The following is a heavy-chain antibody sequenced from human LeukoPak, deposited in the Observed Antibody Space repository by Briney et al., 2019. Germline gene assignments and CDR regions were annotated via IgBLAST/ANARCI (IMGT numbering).Heavy chain of an antibody. Sequence: SETLSLTCTVSRGSINEFYWSWIRQPAGKGLEWIGRIYTSGSTKYNPSLKSRVTMSVDTSKKQFSLKLRSVTAADTALYYCANYGAYGDAFDIWGPGIKVTVSS. CDR1: RGSINEFY. J-gene: IGHJ3*02. CDR2: IYTSGST. CDR3: ANYGAYGDAFDI. V-gene: IGHV4-4*07. D-gene: IGHD4-17*01.